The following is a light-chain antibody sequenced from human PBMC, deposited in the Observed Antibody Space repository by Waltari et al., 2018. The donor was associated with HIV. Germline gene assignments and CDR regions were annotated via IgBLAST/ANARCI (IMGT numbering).Light chain of an antibody. J-gene: IGLJ1*01. Sequence: QSALTQPASVSGSPGQSITISCTGTSSDVGGYNYVSWYQQHPGKAPKLMIYEVRNRPSGVSNRFSGSKSGNTASLTISGLRAEDEADYYCSSYTRRSIPTFGTGTKVTVL. CDR3: SSYTRRSIPT. CDR1: SSDVGGYNY. V-gene: IGLV2-14*01. CDR2: EVR.